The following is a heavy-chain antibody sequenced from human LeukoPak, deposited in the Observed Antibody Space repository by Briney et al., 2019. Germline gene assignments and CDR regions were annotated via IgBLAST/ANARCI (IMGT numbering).Heavy chain of an antibody. CDR2: ISYDGSNK. CDR1: GFTFSSYA. CDR3: AKDDGFYSSSSPLS. Sequence: QTGGSLRLSCAASGFTFSSYAMHWVRQAPGKGLEWVAVISYDGSNKYYADSVKGRFTISRDNSKNTLYLQMNSLRAEDTAVYYCAKDDGFYSSSSPLSWGQGTLVTVSS. D-gene: IGHD6-6*01. J-gene: IGHJ4*02. V-gene: IGHV3-30-3*01.